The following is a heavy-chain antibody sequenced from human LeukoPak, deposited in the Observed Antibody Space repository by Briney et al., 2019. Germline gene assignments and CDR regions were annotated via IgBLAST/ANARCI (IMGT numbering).Heavy chain of an antibody. CDR1: GYTFTSYY. V-gene: IGHV1-46*01. CDR3: ARSSLTRGQNCYMDV. Sequence: ASVKVSCKASGYTFTSYYMHWVRQAPGQGLEWMGIINPSGGSTSYAQKFQGRVTMTRDMSTSTVYMELSSLRSEDTAVYYCARSSLTRGQNCYMDVWGKGTTVTVSS. J-gene: IGHJ6*03. D-gene: IGHD3-10*01. CDR2: INPSGGST.